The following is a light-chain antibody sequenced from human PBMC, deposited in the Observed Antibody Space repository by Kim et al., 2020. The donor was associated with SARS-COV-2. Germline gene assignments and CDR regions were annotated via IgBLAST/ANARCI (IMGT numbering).Light chain of an antibody. CDR3: QQSYITPPWT. Sequence: SVGDRVTITCRASQSISSYLKWYQQKPGKAPNLLIYGASSWQSGVPSRFSGSGSGTDFTLTISGLQPEDLATYYCQQSYITPPWTFGPGTKVDIK. CDR1: QSISSY. CDR2: GAS. V-gene: IGKV1-39*01. J-gene: IGKJ1*01.